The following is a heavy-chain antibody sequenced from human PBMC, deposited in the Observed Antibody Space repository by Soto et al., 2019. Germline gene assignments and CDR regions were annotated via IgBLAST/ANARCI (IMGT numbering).Heavy chain of an antibody. CDR1: GYTFTSYY. CDR3: ARCFFYYDFWSGYSQSYYYYGMDV. J-gene: IGHJ6*02. V-gene: IGHV1-46*01. Sequence: ASVKVSCKASGYTFTSYYMHWVRQAPGQGLEWMGIINHSGGSTSYAQKFQGRVTMTRDTSTSTVYMELSSLRSEDTAVYYCARCFFYYDFWSGYSQSYYYYGMDVWGQGTTVTVSS. D-gene: IGHD3-3*01. CDR2: INHSGGST.